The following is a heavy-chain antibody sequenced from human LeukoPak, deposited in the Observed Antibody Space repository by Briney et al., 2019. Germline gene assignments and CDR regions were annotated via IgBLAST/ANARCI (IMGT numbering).Heavy chain of an antibody. CDR3: ATDRNSGKYYDY. CDR2: IWYDGSNK. Sequence: PGGSLRLSCAASGFIFSNDAMHWVRQAPGKGLEWVAVIWYDGSNKYYADSVKGRFTISRDNSKDTLYLQMNSLRAEDTAVYYCATDRNSGKYYDYWGQGTLVTVSS. D-gene: IGHD1-26*01. V-gene: IGHV3-33*01. J-gene: IGHJ4*02. CDR1: GFIFSNDA.